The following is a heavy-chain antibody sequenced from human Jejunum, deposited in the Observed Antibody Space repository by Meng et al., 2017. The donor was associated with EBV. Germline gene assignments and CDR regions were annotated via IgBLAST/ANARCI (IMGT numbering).Heavy chain of an antibody. CDR2: INQVGST. Sequence: QVPLQASGPGLVKPSGTLSLTCAVSTDFISSYEWWSWVRQPPGKGLEWLGEINQVGSTYYNPSLKSRVTISIDTSKRQFSLRLNSMTAADTAVYYCARASSERLLDYWGQGTLVTVSS. CDR3: ARASSERLLDY. V-gene: IGHV4-4*02. CDR1: TDFISSYEW. D-gene: IGHD1-14*01. J-gene: IGHJ4*02.